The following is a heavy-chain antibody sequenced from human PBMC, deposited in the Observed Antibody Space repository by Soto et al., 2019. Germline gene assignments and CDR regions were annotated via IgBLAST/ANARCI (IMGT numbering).Heavy chain of an antibody. D-gene: IGHD6-13*01. Sequence: QVQLVESGGGVVQPGGSLRLSCAASGFTFSSYGMHWVRQAPGKGLEWVAVIWYDGGEKYYADSVKGRFTISGDNSKNTLSLQMNNLSAEDTAVYYCARYVSSRYNNWIDPWGQGTLVTVSS. J-gene: IGHJ5*02. CDR1: GFTFSSYG. CDR2: IWYDGGEK. V-gene: IGHV3-33*01. CDR3: ARYVSSRYNNWIDP.